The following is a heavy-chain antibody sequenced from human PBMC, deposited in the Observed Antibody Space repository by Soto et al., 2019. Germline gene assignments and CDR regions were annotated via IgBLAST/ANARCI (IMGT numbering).Heavy chain of an antibody. Sequence: SETLSLTCAVYGGSFSGYYWSWIRQPPGKGLEWIGEINHSGSTNYNPSLKSRVTISVDTSKNQFSLKLSSVTAADTAVYYCARSPYGSGNYYAQFDYWGQGTLVTVSS. J-gene: IGHJ4*02. CDR2: INHSGST. CDR1: GGSFSGYY. CDR3: ARSPYGSGNYYAQFDY. V-gene: IGHV4-34*01. D-gene: IGHD3-10*01.